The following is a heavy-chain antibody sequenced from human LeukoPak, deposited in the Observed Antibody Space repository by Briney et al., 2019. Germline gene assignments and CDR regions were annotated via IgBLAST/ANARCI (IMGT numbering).Heavy chain of an antibody. J-gene: IGHJ4*02. CDR3: AREIRRQWLKRLWGAFDY. CDR1: GFTFSSYC. Sequence: GGSLRLSCAASGFTFSSYCMNWVRQAPGKGLEWVSYISSSGSTIYYADSVKGRFTISRDNAKNSLYLQMNSLRAEDTAVYYCAREIRRQWLKRLWGAFDYWGQGTLVTVSS. CDR2: ISSSGSTI. D-gene: IGHD6-19*01. V-gene: IGHV3-48*01.